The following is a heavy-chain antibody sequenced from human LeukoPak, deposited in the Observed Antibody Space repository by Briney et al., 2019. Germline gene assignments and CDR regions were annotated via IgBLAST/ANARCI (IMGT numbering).Heavy chain of an antibody. V-gene: IGHV3-23*01. CDR3: AKGAYSGYRPLTFFDS. D-gene: IGHD5-12*01. CDR2: ISANGRIT. J-gene: IGHJ4*02. CDR1: GFTFSSYA. Sequence: PGGSLRLSCAAPGFTFSSYARSWVRQAPGKGLEWVSGISANGRITYYGDSLKGRFDISRDNSKTTVYLQMHSLRVEDTAIYYCAKGAYSGYRPLTFFDSWGQGTLVSVSS.